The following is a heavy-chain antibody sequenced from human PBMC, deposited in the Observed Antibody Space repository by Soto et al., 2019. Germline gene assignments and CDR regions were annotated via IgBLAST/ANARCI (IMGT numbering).Heavy chain of an antibody. CDR1: GYTFTGYA. CDR2: INAGNGNT. D-gene: IGHD6-19*01. J-gene: IGHJ4*02. Sequence: ASVKVSCKASGYTFTGYAMHWVRQAPGQRLEWMGWINAGNGNTKYSQKFQGRVTITRDTSASTAYMEMSSLRSEDTAVYYCARAVAVPADFDYWGQGTLVTVSS. CDR3: ARAVAVPADFDY. V-gene: IGHV1-3*01.